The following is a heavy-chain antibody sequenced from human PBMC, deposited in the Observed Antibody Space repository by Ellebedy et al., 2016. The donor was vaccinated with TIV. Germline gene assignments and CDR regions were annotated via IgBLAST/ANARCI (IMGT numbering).Heavy chain of an antibody. CDR2: VNSNGDTT. V-gene: IGHV3-64D*09. CDR3: VESNSSTFYH. D-gene: IGHD5-24*01. Sequence: PGGSLRLSCSASGFTFSSYAMHWFRQAPGKGLEYVYAVNSNGDTTYYADSVKGRFTISRDNSKNTLFLQMSSLRPEDTAVDYCVESNSSTFYHWGQGTLVTVSS. J-gene: IGHJ1*01. CDR1: GFTFSSYA.